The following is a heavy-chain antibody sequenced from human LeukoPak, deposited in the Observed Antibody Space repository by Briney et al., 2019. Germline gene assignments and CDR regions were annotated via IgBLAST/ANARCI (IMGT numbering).Heavy chain of an antibody. J-gene: IGHJ6*02. Sequence: GGSLRLSCAVSGFTLSDYAMNWVRQAPGKGLGWVSTISGSGVSTYYADSVKGRFTISRDISKNTLYLQMNSLRAGDTAVYYCAKYYDFWSGYQYTSDYYYYYSMDVWGHGTTVTVSS. V-gene: IGHV3-23*01. CDR2: ISGSGVST. CDR1: GFTLSDYA. D-gene: IGHD3-3*01. CDR3: AKYYDFWSGYQYTSDYYYYYSMDV.